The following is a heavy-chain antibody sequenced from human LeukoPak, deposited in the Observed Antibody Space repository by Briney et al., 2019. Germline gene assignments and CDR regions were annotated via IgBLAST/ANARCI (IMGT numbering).Heavy chain of an antibody. D-gene: IGHD2-15*01. J-gene: IGHJ4*02. V-gene: IGHV1-46*01. Sequence: ASVKVSCKASGYTFTSYYMHWVRQAPGQGLEWMGIINPSGGSTSYAQKFQGRVTMTRDTSTSTVYMELSSLRSEDTAVYYCARDLLLNCSRRGGSLDYWGQGTLVTVSS. CDR3: ARDLLLNCSRRGGSLDY. CDR1: GYTFTSYY. CDR2: INPSGGST.